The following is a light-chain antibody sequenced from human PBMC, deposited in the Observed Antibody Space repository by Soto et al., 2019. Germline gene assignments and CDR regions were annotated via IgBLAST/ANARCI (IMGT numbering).Light chain of an antibody. CDR1: SSDVGGYIY. V-gene: IGLV2-14*01. CDR2: DVS. CDR3: SSYTSSSTLYVV. Sequence: HSALTQPASVSGSPGQSITISCTGTSSDVGGYIYVSWYQQHPGKAPKLMIYDVSNRPSGVSNRFSGSKSGNTASLTISGLQAEDEADYYCSSYTSSSTLYVVFGGGTKLTVL. J-gene: IGLJ2*01.